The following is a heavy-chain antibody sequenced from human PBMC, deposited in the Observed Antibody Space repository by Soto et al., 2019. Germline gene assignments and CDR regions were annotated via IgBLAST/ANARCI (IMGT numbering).Heavy chain of an antibody. V-gene: IGHV3-23*01. Sequence: PGGSLRLSCAASGFTFNSYTMAWVRQAPGKGLEWVSSISGSGSSPSYADSVQGRFIIYRDNSRTTLFLQMNSLRAEDTATYYCAKARCTGNSCYVPDYWGHGSLVTVSS. CDR3: AKARCTGNSCYVPDY. CDR2: ISGSGSSP. D-gene: IGHD2-8*02. CDR1: GFTFNSYT. J-gene: IGHJ4*01.